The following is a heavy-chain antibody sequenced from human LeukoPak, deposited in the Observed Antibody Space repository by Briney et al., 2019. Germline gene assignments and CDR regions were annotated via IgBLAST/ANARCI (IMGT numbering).Heavy chain of an antibody. Sequence: PGGSLRLSCAASGFTVSSNYMSWVRQAPGKGLEWVSSISSTNSYIYYAYSVKGRFTISRDNAKNSLYLQMNSLRAEDTAVYYCARGVAGCFDYWGQGTLVTVSS. CDR3: ARGVAGCFDY. D-gene: IGHD6-19*01. CDR2: ISSTNSYI. CDR1: GFTVSSNY. V-gene: IGHV3-21*01. J-gene: IGHJ4*02.